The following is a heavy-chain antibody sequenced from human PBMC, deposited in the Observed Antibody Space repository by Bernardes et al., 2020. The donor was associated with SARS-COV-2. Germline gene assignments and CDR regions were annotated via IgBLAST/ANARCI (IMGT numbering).Heavy chain of an antibody. J-gene: IGHJ4*02. D-gene: IGHD3-10*01. CDR1: GFTFSSYS. V-gene: IGHV3-48*01. Sequence: GGSLRLFCAASGFTFSSYSMNWVRQAPGKGLEWVSYISSSSTTTYYADSVKGRFTISRDNAKNSLYLQMNSLRAEDTAVYYCARVSRVRIELFHYQRENDYWGQGTLVSVSS. CDR3: ARVSRVRIELFHYQRENDY. CDR2: ISSSSTTT.